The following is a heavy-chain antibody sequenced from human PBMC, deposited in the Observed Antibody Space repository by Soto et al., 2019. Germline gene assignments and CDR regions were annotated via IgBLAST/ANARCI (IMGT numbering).Heavy chain of an antibody. Sequence: QVQLVESGGGLVKPGGSLRLSCAASGFTFSDYYMSWIRQAPGKGLEWVSYINSSSTYTTYADSVKDRFTISRDNAKNSLYLQMNSLRAEDPAVYYCARRIAAAGVLRYFDLWGRGTLVTVSS. D-gene: IGHD6-13*01. J-gene: IGHJ2*01. CDR3: ARRIAAAGVLRYFDL. CDR1: GFTFSDYY. V-gene: IGHV3-11*05. CDR2: INSSSTYT.